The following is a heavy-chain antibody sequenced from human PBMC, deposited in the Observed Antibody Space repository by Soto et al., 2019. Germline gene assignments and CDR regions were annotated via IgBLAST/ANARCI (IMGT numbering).Heavy chain of an antibody. Sequence: TLSLTCTVSGGSISSGGYYWSWIRQHPGKGLEWIGYIYYSGSTYYNPSLKSRVTISVDTSKNQFSLKLSSVTAADTAVYYCARDQATLSQYYYDSSGYSNAFDIWGQGTMVTVSS. CDR2: IYYSGST. J-gene: IGHJ3*02. CDR1: GGSISSGGYY. CDR3: ARDQATLSQYYYDSSGYSNAFDI. D-gene: IGHD3-22*01. V-gene: IGHV4-31*03.